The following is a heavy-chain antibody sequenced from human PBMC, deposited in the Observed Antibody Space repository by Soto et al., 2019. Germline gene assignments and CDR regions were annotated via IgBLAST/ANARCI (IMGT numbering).Heavy chain of an antibody. CDR2: IKQDGSEK. CDR3: VRDSRVFQPG. D-gene: IGHD2-21*01. V-gene: IGHV3-7*03. J-gene: IGHJ4*02. Sequence: EVLLVESGGDLVQPGRSLRLSCAASGFTFSSYWMSWVRQAPGKGLEWVANIKQDGSEKYYVDSVKGRFTISRDNAKNSLYLQMNSLRAEDAAVYYCVRDSRVFQPGWGQGTLVTVSS. CDR1: GFTFSSYW.